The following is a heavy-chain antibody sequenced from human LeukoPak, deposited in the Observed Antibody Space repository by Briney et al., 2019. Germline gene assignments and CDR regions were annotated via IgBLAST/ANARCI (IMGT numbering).Heavy chain of an antibody. J-gene: IGHJ4*02. Sequence: GGSLRLSCAASGFTFSSYGMHWVRQAPGKGLEWVAVIWYDGSNRYYADSVKGRFTISRDNSKNTLYLQMNSLRAEDTAVYYCARVGGRFGEFTHSDYWGQGTLVTVSS. V-gene: IGHV3-33*01. D-gene: IGHD3-10*01. CDR2: IWYDGSNR. CDR1: GFTFSSYG. CDR3: ARVGGRFGEFTHSDY.